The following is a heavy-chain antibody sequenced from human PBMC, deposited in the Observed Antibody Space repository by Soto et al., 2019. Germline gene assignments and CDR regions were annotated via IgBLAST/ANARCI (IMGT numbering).Heavy chain of an antibody. CDR3: ARGGGINWFDP. Sequence: QVQLQESGPGLVKPSQTLSLTCTVSGGSISSGGYYWSWIRQHPGKGLEWIGYIYYSGSTYYNPSLHGRXTXSXXTSKNPCSLKLSSVTAADTAVYYCARGGGINWFDPWGQGTLVTVSS. CDR1: GGSISSGGYY. CDR2: IYYSGST. V-gene: IGHV4-31*03. J-gene: IGHJ5*02. D-gene: IGHD3-16*01.